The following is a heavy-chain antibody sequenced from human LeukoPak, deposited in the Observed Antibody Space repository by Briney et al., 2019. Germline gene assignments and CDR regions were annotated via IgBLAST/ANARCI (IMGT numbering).Heavy chain of an antibody. CDR1: GFTFSDYA. J-gene: IGHJ4*02. V-gene: IGHV3-30-3*01. CDR2: ISKDGSDK. CDR3: ARDYWWNYDY. D-gene: IGHD1-7*01. Sequence: GGSLRLSCAASGFTFSDYATHWVRQAPGKGLEWVAVISKDGSDKYYPGSVRGRFTISRDNPKNTIYLQMDSLRAEDTAIYYCARDYWWNYDYWGQGTLVTVSS.